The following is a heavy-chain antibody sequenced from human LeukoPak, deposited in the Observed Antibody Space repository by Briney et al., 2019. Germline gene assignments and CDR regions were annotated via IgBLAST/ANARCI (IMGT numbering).Heavy chain of an antibody. J-gene: IGHJ4*02. D-gene: IGHD3-22*01. CDR3: ARHLCGYSLPYYFDY. CDR1: GGSISSSSYY. V-gene: IGHV4-39*01. Sequence: SETLSLTCTVSGGSISSSSYYWGWIRQPPGKGLEWIGSIYYSGSTYYNPSLKSRVTISVDTSKNQFSLKLSSVTAADTAVYYCARHLCGYSLPYYFDYWGQGTLVTVSS. CDR2: IYYSGST.